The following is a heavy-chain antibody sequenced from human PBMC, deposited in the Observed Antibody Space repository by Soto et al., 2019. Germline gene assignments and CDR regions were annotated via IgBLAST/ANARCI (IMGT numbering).Heavy chain of an antibody. J-gene: IGHJ6*02. Sequence: GGSLRLSCAASGFTFSSYAMSWVRQAPGKGLEWVSAISGSGSSTYYADSVKGRFTISRDNSKNTLYLQMNSLRAEDTAVYYCASGSSPYGDYVHYYYYYGMDVWGQGTTVTVSS. V-gene: IGHV3-23*01. CDR2: ISGSGSST. CDR3: ASGSSPYGDYVHYYYYYGMDV. D-gene: IGHD4-17*01. CDR1: GFTFSSYA.